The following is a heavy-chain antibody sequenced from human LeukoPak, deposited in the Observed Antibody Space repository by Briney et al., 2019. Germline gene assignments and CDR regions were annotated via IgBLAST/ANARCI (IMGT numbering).Heavy chain of an antibody. CDR3: ARRGGSGWFDY. CDR2: ISGSGGST. CDR1: GFTFSSYA. V-gene: IGHV3-23*01. Sequence: GGSLRLSCAASGFTFSSYAMSWVRQPPGKGLEWVSVISGSGGSTNYADSVKGRFTISRDNSKSTLYLQMISLRAEDTALYFCARRGGSGWFDYWGQGTLVTVSS. J-gene: IGHJ5*01. D-gene: IGHD6-19*01.